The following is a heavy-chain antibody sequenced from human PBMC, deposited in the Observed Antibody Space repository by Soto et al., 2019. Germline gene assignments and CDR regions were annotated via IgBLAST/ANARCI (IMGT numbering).Heavy chain of an antibody. V-gene: IGHV3-9*01. Sequence: PGGSLRLSCAASGFTFDDYAMHWVRQAPGKGLEWVSGISWNSGSIGYADSVKGRFTISRDNAKNSLYLQMNSLRAEDTASYYCAKDKHDYIWGSYSWGQGTMVTVSS. CDR3: AKDKHDYIWGSYS. CDR2: ISWNSGSI. J-gene: IGHJ3*01. D-gene: IGHD3-16*01. CDR1: GFTFDDYA.